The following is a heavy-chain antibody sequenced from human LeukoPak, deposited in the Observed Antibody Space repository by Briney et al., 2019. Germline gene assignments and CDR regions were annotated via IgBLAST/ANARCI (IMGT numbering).Heavy chain of an antibody. CDR2: INHSGST. D-gene: IGHD2-2*01. J-gene: IGHJ6*04. CDR1: GGSLSGYY. CDR3: AGVVPAALIGDYYYGMDV. Sequence: SETLSLTCAVYGGSLSGYYWSWIRQPPGKGLEWIGEINHSGSTNYNPSLKSRVTISVDTSKNQFSLKLSSVTAADTAVYYCAGVVPAALIGDYYYGMDVWGKGTTVTVSS. V-gene: IGHV4-34*01.